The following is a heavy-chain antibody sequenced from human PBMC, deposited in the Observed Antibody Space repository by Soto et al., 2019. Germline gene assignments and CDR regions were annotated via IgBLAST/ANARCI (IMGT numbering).Heavy chain of an antibody. V-gene: IGHV2-5*01. CDR3: ADRVFWRPPDWSVGWFDP. J-gene: IGHJ5*02. CDR1: GFSLSTSGAG. CDR2: IYWNDDK. Sequence: QITLQASGPTLVTPTQTLTLTCTFSGFSLSTSGAGVGWIRQPPGRALEWLALIYWNDDKRYNPSLRSRLTITKDTARNQVVLTLTHLDPVDTATYYCADRVFWRPPDWSVGWFDPWGQGTLVTVSS. D-gene: IGHD3-9*01.